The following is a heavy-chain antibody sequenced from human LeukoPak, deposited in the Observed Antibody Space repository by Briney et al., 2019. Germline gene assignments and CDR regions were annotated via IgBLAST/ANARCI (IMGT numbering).Heavy chain of an antibody. V-gene: IGHV3-15*01. CDR1: GFTFSNAW. D-gene: IGHD3-10*01. J-gene: IGHJ4*02. Sequence: PAGSLRLSCAASGFTFSNAWMTWVRQAPGKGLEWVGRIKGKNEGETTDYAAPVKGRFTISRDDPANTLYLQTNSLKTEDTAMYYCTRALGSSQWGQGTLVIVSS. CDR3: TRALGSSQ. CDR2: IKGKNEGETT.